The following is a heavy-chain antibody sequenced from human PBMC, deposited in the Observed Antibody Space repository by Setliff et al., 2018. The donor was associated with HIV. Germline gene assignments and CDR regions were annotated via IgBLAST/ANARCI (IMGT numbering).Heavy chain of an antibody. D-gene: IGHD3-22*01. CDR2: INSATGGT. V-gene: IGHV1-2*02. J-gene: IGHJ3*02. CDR3: ARCYYDSSGPTDAFDI. CDR1: GYTFTDNY. Sequence: ASVKVSCKASGYTFTDNYIHWVRQAPGQGLEWMAWINSATGGTNYAQNFQGRLTMTRDTSRSTVYMELSSLRSEDTAVYYCARCYYDSSGPTDAFDIWGQGTVVTVSS.